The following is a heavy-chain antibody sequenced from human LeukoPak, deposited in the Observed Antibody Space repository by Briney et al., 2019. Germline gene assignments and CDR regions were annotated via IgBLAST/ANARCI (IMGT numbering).Heavy chain of an antibody. J-gene: IGHJ4*02. CDR1: GGSISSSSYY. V-gene: IGHV4-39*02. CDR3: ARERTGATYFDY. CDR2: IYYSGST. Sequence: SETLSLTCTVSGGSISSSSYYWGWIRQPPGKGLEWIGSIYYSGSTYYNPSLKSRVTISVDTSKNQFSLNLSSVTAADTAVYYCARERTGATYFDYWGQGTLVTVSS. D-gene: IGHD1-26*01.